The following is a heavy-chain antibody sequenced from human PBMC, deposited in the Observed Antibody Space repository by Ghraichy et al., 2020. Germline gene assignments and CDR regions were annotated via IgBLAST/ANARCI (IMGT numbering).Heavy chain of an antibody. CDR3: ARGSRVVRFYYYDALDV. CDR2: ISSSSRTI. V-gene: IGHV3-48*02. Sequence: LSLTCAASGFSLSNYIINWVRQAPGKGLEWVSHISSSSRTISYADSVKGRFTVSRDNAKNSVFLQMNSLRDEDTAVYYCARGSRVVRFYYYDALDVWGPGTTVTVSS. CDR1: GFSLSNYI. D-gene: IGHD4-23*01. J-gene: IGHJ6*02.